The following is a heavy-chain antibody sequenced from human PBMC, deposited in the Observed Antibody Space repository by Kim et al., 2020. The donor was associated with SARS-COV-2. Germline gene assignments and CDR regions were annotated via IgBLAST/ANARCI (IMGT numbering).Heavy chain of an antibody. J-gene: IGHJ5*02. D-gene: IGHD3-22*01. CDR3: AKDGNYYDSSGYPDWFDP. V-gene: IGHV3-23*01. Sequence: KGRFTIDRDNSKNTLYLQMNSLRAEDTAGYYCAKDGNYYDSSGYPDWFDPWGQGTLVTVSS.